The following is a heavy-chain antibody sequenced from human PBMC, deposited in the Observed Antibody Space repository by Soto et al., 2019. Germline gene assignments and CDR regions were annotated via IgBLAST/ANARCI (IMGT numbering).Heavy chain of an antibody. CDR1: GFTLSSYD. CDR2: IGVPGDP. D-gene: IGHD6-13*01. CDR3: ARGQRAEAGSWYFDS. J-gene: IGHJ4*02. V-gene: IGHV3-13*05. Sequence: GGSLRLSCAASGFTLSSYDMPWVRQASGKTLEWVSAIGVPGDPFYPDSVKGRFTISRENARNSLYLQMSSLRAGDTAVYYCARGQRAEAGSWYFDSWGQGTLVTVSS.